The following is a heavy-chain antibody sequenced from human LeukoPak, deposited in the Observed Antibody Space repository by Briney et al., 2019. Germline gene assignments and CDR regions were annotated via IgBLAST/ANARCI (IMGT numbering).Heavy chain of an antibody. D-gene: IGHD6-6*01. J-gene: IGHJ4*02. CDR1: GFTFTTYW. V-gene: IGHV3-74*01. CDR2: IKYDGSTS. Sequence: AGGSLRLSCEASGFTFTTYWIHWVRQGPGKGLVWVSRIKYDGSTSNYADSVKGRFTISRDNAKNTVYLQMNSLRVEDTAVYYCARSGQLVDFDYWGQGTLVTVSS. CDR3: ARSGQLVDFDY.